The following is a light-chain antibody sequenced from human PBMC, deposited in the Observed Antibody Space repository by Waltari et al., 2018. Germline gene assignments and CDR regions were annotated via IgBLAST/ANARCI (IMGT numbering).Light chain of an antibody. Sequence: EIVLKQSPATLSFSPGERATLSCRASESVSSSLAWYQQKPGQAPRLLIYDASNRATGIPARFSGGGSGTDFTLTISSLEPEDFAVYHCQQRSDWPLTFGGGTKVEIK. V-gene: IGKV3-11*01. CDR3: QQRSDWPLT. J-gene: IGKJ4*01. CDR2: DAS. CDR1: ESVSSS.